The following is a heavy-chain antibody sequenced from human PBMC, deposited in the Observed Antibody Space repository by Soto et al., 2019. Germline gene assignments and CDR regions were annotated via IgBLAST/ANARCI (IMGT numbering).Heavy chain of an antibody. CDR3: ARGLGAAYSFYYYYGMDV. D-gene: IGHD1-26*01. CDR2: INPSGGST. CDR1: GYTFTSYY. V-gene: IGHV1-46*01. Sequence: QVQLVQSGAEVKKPGASVKVSCKASGYTFTSYYMHWVRQAPGQGLEWMGIINPSGGSTSYAQKFQGRVTMTRDTSTRTVYMELSSLRSEDTAVYYCARGLGAAYSFYYYYGMDVWGQGTTVTVSS. J-gene: IGHJ6*02.